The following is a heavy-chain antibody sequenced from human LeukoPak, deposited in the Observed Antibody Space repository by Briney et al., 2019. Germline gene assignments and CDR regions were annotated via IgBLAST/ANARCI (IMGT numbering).Heavy chain of an antibody. CDR1: GFTFSSYW. CDR3: ARGSQGAFDI. V-gene: IGHV3-7*03. J-gene: IGHJ3*02. Sequence: GGSLRLSCAASGFTFSSYWMTWFRQAPGKGQEWVANIQRDGSEKYYVDCVKGRFTISRDNAKNSLYLQMDSLRPEDTAVYYCARGSQGAFDIWGQGTMVTVSS. CDR2: IQRDGSEK.